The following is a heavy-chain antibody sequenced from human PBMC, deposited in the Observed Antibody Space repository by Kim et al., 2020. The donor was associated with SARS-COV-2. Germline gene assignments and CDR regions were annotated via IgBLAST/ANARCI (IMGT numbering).Heavy chain of an antibody. V-gene: IGHV3-74*01. J-gene: IGHJ4*02. Sequence: GGSLRLSCAAPGFTFRSQMMHWVRQTPGKGLVWVSRISEDASRIDYADAVKGRFTISRDNAKNTLYLQMDSLRLEDTAVYYCVKGMTPMGGYWGQGTQVIVSS. D-gene: IGHD3-16*01. CDR1: GFTFRSQM. CDR3: VKGMTPMGGY. CDR2: ISEDASRI.